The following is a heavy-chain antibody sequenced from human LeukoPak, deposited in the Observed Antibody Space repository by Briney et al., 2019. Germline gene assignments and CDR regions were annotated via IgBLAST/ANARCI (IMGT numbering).Heavy chain of an antibody. Sequence: GGSLRLSCAASGFTFSSYAMHWVRQAPGKGLEYVSAISSNGGSTYYANSVKGRLTISRDNSKNTLYLQMGSLRAEDMAVYYCAGGCSSTSCSGGYYYYYGMDVWGQGTTVTVSS. J-gene: IGHJ6*02. D-gene: IGHD2-2*01. CDR2: ISSNGGST. V-gene: IGHV3-64*01. CDR1: GFTFSSYA. CDR3: AGGCSSTSCSGGYYYYYGMDV.